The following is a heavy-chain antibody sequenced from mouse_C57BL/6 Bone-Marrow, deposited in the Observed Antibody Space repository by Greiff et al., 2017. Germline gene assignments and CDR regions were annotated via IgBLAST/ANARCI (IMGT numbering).Heavy chain of an antibody. CDR3: TKGPYYSNKAPLDY. CDR1: GFTFSNYW. D-gene: IGHD2-5*01. CDR2: IRLKSDNYAT. Sequence: EVKLVESGGGLVQPGGSMKLSCVVSGFTFSNYWMNWVRQSPEKGLEWVAQIRLKSDNYATHYAESVKGRFTIRKDNSKSNVYLQMNNLRTEDTGIYYCTKGPYYSNKAPLDYWGQGTTLTVSS. V-gene: IGHV6-3*01. J-gene: IGHJ2*01.